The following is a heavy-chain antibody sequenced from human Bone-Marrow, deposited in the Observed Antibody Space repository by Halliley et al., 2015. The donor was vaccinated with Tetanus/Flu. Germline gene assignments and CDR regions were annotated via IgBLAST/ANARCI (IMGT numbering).Heavy chain of an antibody. CDR3: ARSNFGQNDL. Sequence: LGVSRINHDANKVSYAASVRGRFTISRDNAKNTLYLEMNSLRVEDTGLYYWARSNFGQNDLWGQGTQVTVSS. D-gene: IGHD3-3*02. J-gene: IGHJ4*02. V-gene: IGHV3-74*03. CDR2: INHDANKV.